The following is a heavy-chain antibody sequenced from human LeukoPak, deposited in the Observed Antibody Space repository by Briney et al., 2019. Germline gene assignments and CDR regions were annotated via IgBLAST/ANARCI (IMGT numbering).Heavy chain of an antibody. D-gene: IGHD1-26*01. V-gene: IGHV3-11*01. Sequence: GGSLRLSCAASGFTFSDYYMSWIRQAPGKGLEWVSYISSSGSTIYYADSMKGRFTISRDNAKNSLYLQMNSLRAEDTAVYYCARGQYSGSYYFSLYYFDYWGQGTLVTVSS. J-gene: IGHJ4*02. CDR2: ISSSGSTI. CDR3: ARGQYSGSYYFSLYYFDY. CDR1: GFTFSDYY.